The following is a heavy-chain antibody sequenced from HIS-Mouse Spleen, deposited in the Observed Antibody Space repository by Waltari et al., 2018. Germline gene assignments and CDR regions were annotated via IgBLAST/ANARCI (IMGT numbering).Heavy chain of an antibody. J-gene: IGHJ3*02. Sequence: QITLKESGPTLVKPTQTLTLTCTFSGFSLSTSGVGVGWIRQPPGKDLEWLALIYWDDDKRYSPSLKSRLTITKDTSKNQVVLTMTNMDPVDTATYYCAHQPTGTNAFDIWGQGTMVTVSS. CDR2: IYWDDDK. CDR3: AHQPTGTNAFDI. V-gene: IGHV2-5*02. CDR1: GFSLSTSGVG. D-gene: IGHD1-1*01.